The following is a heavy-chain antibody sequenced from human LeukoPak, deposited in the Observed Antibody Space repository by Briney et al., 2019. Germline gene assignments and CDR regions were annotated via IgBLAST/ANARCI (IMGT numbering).Heavy chain of an antibody. V-gene: IGHV4-59*01. Sequence: PSETLSLTCTVSGGSISTYAWSWIRQPPGKGLEWIGYIYYSGSTNYNPSLKSRVTISVDTSKSQFSLKLSSVTAADTAVYYCARDYYDNRGDALDIWGQGTMVTVSS. CDR1: GGSISTYA. D-gene: IGHD3-22*01. J-gene: IGHJ3*02. CDR2: IYYSGST. CDR3: ARDYYDNRGDALDI.